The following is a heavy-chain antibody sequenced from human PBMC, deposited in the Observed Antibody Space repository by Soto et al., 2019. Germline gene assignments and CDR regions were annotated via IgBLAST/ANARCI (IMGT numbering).Heavy chain of an antibody. D-gene: IGHD3-3*02. CDR3: AKDLGHFVEYFDL. J-gene: IGHJ2*01. V-gene: IGHV3-23*01. CDR2: ISGSGGST. Sequence: EVQLLESGGGLVQPGGSLRLSCAASGFTFSSYAMSWVRQAPGKGLEWVSAISGSGGSTYYADSVKGRFTISRDNSKNTLYRQMNSLRAEDTAVYYCAKDLGHFVEYFDLWGRGTLVTVSS. CDR1: GFTFSSYA.